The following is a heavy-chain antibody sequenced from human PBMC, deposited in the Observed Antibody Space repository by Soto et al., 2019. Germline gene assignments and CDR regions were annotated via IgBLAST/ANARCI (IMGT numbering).Heavy chain of an antibody. CDR3: ASRYLY. V-gene: IGHV4-30-4*01. Sequence: SETLSLTGTVSGDSISNGDYYWSWIRQPPGRGLEWIGYIDSSGSTYYNPSLKSRLTMSVDMSKNQFSLRLTSVTAADTAVYYCASRYLYWGQGLLVTVSS. J-gene: IGHJ4*02. CDR2: IDSSGST. D-gene: IGHD3-16*02. CDR1: GDSISNGDYY.